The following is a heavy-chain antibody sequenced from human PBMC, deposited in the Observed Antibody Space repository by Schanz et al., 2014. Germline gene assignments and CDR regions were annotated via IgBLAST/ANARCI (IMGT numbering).Heavy chain of an antibody. V-gene: IGHV3-30*04. CDR2: IAGDGGGP. CDR3: AREEGYGYGPGAFDI. D-gene: IGHD5-18*01. CDR1: GFTFSSYA. Sequence: QVQLVESGGGVVQPGRSLRLSCAASGFTFSSYAMRWVRQAPGKGLEWVSVIAGDGGGPNYVDSVKGRFTISRDNSKNTLSLQMNSLRAEDTAVYYCAREEGYGYGPGAFDIWGQGTMVTVSS. J-gene: IGHJ3*02.